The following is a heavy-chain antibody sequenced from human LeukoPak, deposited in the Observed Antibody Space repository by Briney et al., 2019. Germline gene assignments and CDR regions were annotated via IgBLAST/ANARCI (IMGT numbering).Heavy chain of an antibody. V-gene: IGHV3-43D*03. CDR3: AKDNSGYCSSTSCYTGYFDY. J-gene: IGHJ4*02. CDR2: ISWDGGST. D-gene: IGHD2-2*02. Sequence: AGGSLRLSCAASGFTFDDYAMHWVRQAPGKGLEWVSLISWDGGSTHYADSVKGRFTISRDNSKNSLYLQMNSLRAEDTALYYCAKDNSGYCSSTSCYTGYFDYWGQGTLVTVSS. CDR1: GFTFDDYA.